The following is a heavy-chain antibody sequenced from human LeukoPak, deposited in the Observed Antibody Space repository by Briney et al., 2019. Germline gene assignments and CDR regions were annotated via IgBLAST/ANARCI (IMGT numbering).Heavy chain of an antibody. J-gene: IGHJ4*02. CDR2: ISYDGSNK. Sequence: GGSLRLSCAASGFTFSSYGMHWVRQAPGKGLERVAVISYDGSNKYYADSVKGRFTISRDNSKNTLYLQMNSLRAEDTAVYYCAKDSSSWYFDYWGQGTLVTVSS. CDR1: GFTFSSYG. V-gene: IGHV3-30*18. CDR3: AKDSSSWYFDY. D-gene: IGHD6-13*01.